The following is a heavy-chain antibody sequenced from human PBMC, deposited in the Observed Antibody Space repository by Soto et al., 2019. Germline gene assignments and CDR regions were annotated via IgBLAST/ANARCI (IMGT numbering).Heavy chain of an antibody. D-gene: IGHD6-13*01. CDR3: ARDVDSSTWYPFDY. V-gene: IGHV6-1*01. J-gene: IGHJ4*02. Sequence: TLSLTCAISGDSVSSKSAAWNWIRQSPSRGLEWLGRTYYRSKWYNDYAVSVKSRITINPDTSKNQFSLQLNSVTPEDTAVYYCARDVDSSTWYPFDYWGQGTLVTVSS. CDR1: GDSVSSKSAA. CDR2: TYYRSKWYN.